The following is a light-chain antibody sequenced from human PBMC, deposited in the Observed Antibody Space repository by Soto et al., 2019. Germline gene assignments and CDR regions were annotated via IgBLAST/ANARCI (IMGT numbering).Light chain of an antibody. Sequence: SALTQPASVSGSPGQSITISCTGTSSDVGGYNYVSWYQQHPGKAPKLMIYDVSNRPSGVSNRFSGSKSGNTASLTISGLQAEDEADYYCSSYTSSSPVVFGGGTKVTVL. V-gene: IGLV2-14*01. CDR1: SSDVGGYNY. CDR2: DVS. CDR3: SSYTSSSPVV. J-gene: IGLJ2*01.